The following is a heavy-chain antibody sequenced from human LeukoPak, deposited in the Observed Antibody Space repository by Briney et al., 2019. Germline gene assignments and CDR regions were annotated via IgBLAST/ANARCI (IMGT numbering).Heavy chain of an antibody. Sequence: VASVKVSCKASGYTFTSYGISWVRQAPGQGLEWMGWISPYNGNTNYAPKLQGRVTMTTDTATSTAYMELTSLTSDDTAVYYCARDRQCGYWSQGTLVTVSS. CDR3: ARDRQCGY. V-gene: IGHV1-18*01. J-gene: IGHJ4*02. D-gene: IGHD2-21*01. CDR2: ISPYNGNT. CDR1: GYTFTSYG.